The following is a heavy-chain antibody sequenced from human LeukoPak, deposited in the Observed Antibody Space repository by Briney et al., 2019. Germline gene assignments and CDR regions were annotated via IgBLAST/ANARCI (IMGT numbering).Heavy chain of an antibody. Sequence: GGSLRLSCAASGFSFSNYGMHWVRQAPGKGLEWVAVIWYDGSNKHYADSVKGRFTISRDNSKNTLYLQMNSLRAEDTAVYYCAKDRGYCSSTSCYSFDYWGQGTLVTVSS. J-gene: IGHJ4*02. CDR2: IWYDGSNK. D-gene: IGHD2-2*02. V-gene: IGHV3-33*06. CDR1: GFSFSNYG. CDR3: AKDRGYCSSTSCYSFDY.